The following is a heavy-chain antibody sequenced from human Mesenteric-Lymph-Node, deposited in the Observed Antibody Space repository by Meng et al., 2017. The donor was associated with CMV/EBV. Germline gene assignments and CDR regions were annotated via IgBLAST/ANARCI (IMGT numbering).Heavy chain of an antibody. CDR2: ISSSSSYI. CDR3: ARAGGSGSYSGIDY. V-gene: IGHV3-21*04. D-gene: IGHD1-26*01. J-gene: IGHJ4*02. Sequence: GESLKISCAASGFTFSSYSMNWVRQAPGKGLEWVSSISSSSSYIYYADSVKGRFTISRDNAKNSLYLQMNSLRAEDTALYYCARAGGSGSYSGIDYWGQGTLVTVSS. CDR1: GFTFSSYS.